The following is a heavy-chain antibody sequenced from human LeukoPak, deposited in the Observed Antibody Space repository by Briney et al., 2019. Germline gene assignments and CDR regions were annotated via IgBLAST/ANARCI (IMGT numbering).Heavy chain of an antibody. D-gene: IGHD3-22*01. CDR2: IYTTGST. CDR1: GGSISDYY. Sequence: PSETLSLTCTVSGGSISDYYWSWIRQPAGKGLEWIGRIYTTGSTDYNPSLKSRVTMSVDTSKNQFSLKLSSVTAADTAVYYCACGPRGSGYYGGPSYYFDYWGQGTLVTVPS. V-gene: IGHV4-4*07. J-gene: IGHJ4*02. CDR3: ACGPRGSGYYGGPSYYFDY.